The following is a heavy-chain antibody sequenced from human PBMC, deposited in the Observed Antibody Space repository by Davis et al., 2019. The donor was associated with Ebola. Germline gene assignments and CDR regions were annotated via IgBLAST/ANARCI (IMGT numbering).Heavy chain of an antibody. D-gene: IGHD6-13*01. J-gene: IGHJ5*02. CDR2: INHSGST. Sequence: MPSETLSLTCAVYGGSFSGYYWSWIRQPPGKGLEWIGEINHSGSTNYNPSLKSRVTISVDTSKNQFSLELSSVTAADTAMYYCARRGTSSWYAGWFDPWGQGTLVTVSS. V-gene: IGHV4-34*01. CDR1: GGSFSGYY. CDR3: ARRGTSSWYAGWFDP.